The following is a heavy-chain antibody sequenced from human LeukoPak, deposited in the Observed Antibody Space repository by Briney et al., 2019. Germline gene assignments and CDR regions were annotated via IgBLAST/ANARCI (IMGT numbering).Heavy chain of an antibody. CDR3: ARIGYSSSSLDY. Sequence: GGSLRLSCVASGFTFSNYWMTWVRQAPGKGLEWVANIKQDGSVKYYVESVKGRFTISRDNTKNSVYLQVNSLRAEDTAVYYCARIGYSSSSLDYWDQGTLVPVSS. CDR2: IKQDGSVK. J-gene: IGHJ4*02. V-gene: IGHV3-7*01. D-gene: IGHD6-6*01. CDR1: GFTFSNYW.